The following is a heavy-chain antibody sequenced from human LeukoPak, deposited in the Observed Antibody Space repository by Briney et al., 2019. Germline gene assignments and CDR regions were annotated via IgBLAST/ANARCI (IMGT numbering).Heavy chain of an antibody. V-gene: IGHV4-4*07. D-gene: IGHD5-18*01. CDR1: GGSISSYY. Sequence: SETLSLTCTVSGGSISSYYWSWIRQPAGKGLEWIGRIYTSGSTNYNPSLKSRVTMSVDTSKNQFFLKLSSVTAADTAVYYCAREHLDTAMVPFDYWGQGTLVTVSS. CDR2: IYTSGST. CDR3: AREHLDTAMVPFDY. J-gene: IGHJ4*02.